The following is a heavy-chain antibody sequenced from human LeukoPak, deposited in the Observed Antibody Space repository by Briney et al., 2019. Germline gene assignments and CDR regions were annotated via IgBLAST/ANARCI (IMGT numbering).Heavy chain of an antibody. V-gene: IGHV4-34*01. CDR3: ARETKARYYYYYMDV. CDR2: INHSGST. D-gene: IGHD1-1*01. CDR1: GGSFSGYY. Sequence: SETLSLTCAVYGGSFSGYYWSWIRQPPGKGLEWIGEINHSGSTNYNPSLKSRVTISVDTSKNQFSPKLSSVTAADTAVYYCARETKARYYYYYMDVWGKGTTVTVSS. J-gene: IGHJ6*03.